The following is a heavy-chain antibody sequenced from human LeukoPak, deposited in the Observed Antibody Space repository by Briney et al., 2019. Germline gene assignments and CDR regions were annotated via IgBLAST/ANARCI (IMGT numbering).Heavy chain of an antibody. J-gene: IGHJ3*02. CDR1: GFTFSSYG. CDR3: AKGFTTPDAFDI. Sequence: GGSLRLSCAASGFTFSSYGMHWVRQAPGKGLEGVAVISYDGSNKYYADSVKGRFTISRDNSKNTLYLQMNSLRAEDTAVYYCAKGFTTPDAFDIWGQGTMVTVSS. V-gene: IGHV3-30*18. D-gene: IGHD2-15*01. CDR2: ISYDGSNK.